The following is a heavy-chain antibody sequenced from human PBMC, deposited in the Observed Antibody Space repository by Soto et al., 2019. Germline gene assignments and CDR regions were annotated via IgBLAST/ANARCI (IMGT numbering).Heavy chain of an antibody. D-gene: IGHD3-10*01. CDR1: GGSFSGYY. V-gene: IGHV4-34*01. Sequence: PSETLSLTCAVYGGSFSGYYWSWIRQPPGKGLEWIGEINHSGSTNYNPSLKSRVTISVDTSKNQFSLKLSSVTAADTAVYYCARGLRGRFIGPQGSEVHSWGQATLVTVSS. CDR2: INHSGST. CDR3: ARGLRGRFIGPQGSEVHS. J-gene: IGHJ4*02.